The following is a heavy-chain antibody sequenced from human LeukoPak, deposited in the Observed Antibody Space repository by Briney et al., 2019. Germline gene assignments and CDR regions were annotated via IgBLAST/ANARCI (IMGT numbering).Heavy chain of an antibody. CDR3: ASDLYDSSGYSSPIHY. V-gene: IGHV3-21*01. Sequence: GGSLRLSCAASGFTFSSSWMHWVRQPPGKGLGWVSSISSSSSYSYYADSVKGRFTIARDNAKNSLYLQMNSLRAEDSAVYYCASDLYDSSGYSSPIHYWGQGTLVTVS. D-gene: IGHD3-22*01. CDR1: GFTFSSSW. J-gene: IGHJ4*02. CDR2: ISSSSSYS.